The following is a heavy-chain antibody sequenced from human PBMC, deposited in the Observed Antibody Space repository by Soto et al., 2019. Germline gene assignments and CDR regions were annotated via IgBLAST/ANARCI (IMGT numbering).Heavy chain of an antibody. V-gene: IGHV4-31*03. D-gene: IGHD3-3*01. J-gene: IGHJ5*02. Sequence: PSETLSLTCTVSVGSISSGAYYWSWILQHPGKGLEWIGYIYSSGSTYYSPSLESRLTFSVDTSKNQFSLKLSSVTAADTAVYYCARSGVFGIVITSHWFDPWGQGTLVTVSS. CDR2: IYSSGST. CDR1: VGSISSGAYY. CDR3: ARSGVFGIVITSHWFDP.